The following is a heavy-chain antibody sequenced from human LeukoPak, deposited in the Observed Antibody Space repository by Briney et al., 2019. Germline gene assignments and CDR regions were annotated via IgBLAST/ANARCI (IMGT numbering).Heavy chain of an antibody. CDR2: IHYSGST. CDR1: GGSISSHF. CDR3: ARGRSLDY. J-gene: IGHJ4*02. V-gene: IGHV4-59*11. Sequence: SETLSLTCTVSGGSISSHFWTWIRQPPGKGLEWIGYIHYSGSTNYNPSLKSRVTISVGTSKNQFSLKLSSVTAADTAVYYCARGRSLDYWGQGTLVTVSS.